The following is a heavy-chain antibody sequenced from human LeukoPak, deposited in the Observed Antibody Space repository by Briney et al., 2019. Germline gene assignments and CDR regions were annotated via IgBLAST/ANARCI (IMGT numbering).Heavy chain of an antibody. CDR3: ARLGLINIHDAFDI. D-gene: IGHD3-10*01. V-gene: IGHV4-4*02. Sequence: PSETLSLTCAVSGGSISSSNWWSWVRQPPGQGLEWIGEINHSGSTNYNPSLKSRVTISVDTSKNQFSLKLSSVTAADTAVYYCARLGLINIHDAFDIWGQGTMVTVSS. CDR1: GGSISSSNW. CDR2: INHSGST. J-gene: IGHJ3*02.